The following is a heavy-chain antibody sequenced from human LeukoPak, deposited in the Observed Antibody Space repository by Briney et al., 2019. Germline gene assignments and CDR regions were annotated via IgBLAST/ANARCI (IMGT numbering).Heavy chain of an antibody. CDR2: IWYDGSNK. CDR1: GFTFSSYG. J-gene: IGHJ4*02. D-gene: IGHD2-15*01. CDR3: AREDTPYCSGGSCYSDY. V-gene: IGHV3-33*01. Sequence: GGSLRLSCAASGFTFSSYGMHWVRQAPGKGLEWVAVIWYDGSNKYYADSVKGRFTISRDNSKNTLYLQMNSLRAEDTAVYYCAREDTPYCSGGSCYSDYWGQGTLVTVSS.